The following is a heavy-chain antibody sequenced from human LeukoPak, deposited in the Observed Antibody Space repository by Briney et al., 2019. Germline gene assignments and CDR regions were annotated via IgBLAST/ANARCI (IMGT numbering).Heavy chain of an antibody. V-gene: IGHV4-39*07. Sequence: SETLSLTCTVSGGSISSSYSYWGWIRQPPGKGLEWIGNIYYSGSTYYSSSLTSRVTVSVDTSENQFSLKLSSVTAAGTAVYYCARSNTWNYFDYWGQGTLVTVSS. CDR1: GGSISSSYSY. D-gene: IGHD1-20*01. CDR3: ARSNTWNYFDY. CDR2: IYYSGST. J-gene: IGHJ4*02.